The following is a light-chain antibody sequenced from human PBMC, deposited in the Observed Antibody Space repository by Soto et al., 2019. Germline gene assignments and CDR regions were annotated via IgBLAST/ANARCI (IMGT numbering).Light chain of an antibody. CDR2: EVS. CDR1: SSDIGYYNY. CDR3: SSYTTSSTVV. V-gene: IGLV2-14*01. J-gene: IGLJ1*01. Sequence: QSVLTQPASVSGSPGQSITISCTGTSSDIGYYNYVSWYQRHLGKAPKLIIYEVSNRPSGVSNRFSGSKSANTASLTISGLQAEDEADYHCSSYTTSSTVVFGAGTKVTVL.